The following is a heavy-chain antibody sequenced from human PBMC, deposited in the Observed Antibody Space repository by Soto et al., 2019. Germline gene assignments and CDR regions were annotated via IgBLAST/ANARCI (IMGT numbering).Heavy chain of an antibody. CDR2: IRSKAYGGTT. CDR1: GFTFGDYA. CDR3: TRAISLGVVAATDDAFDI. V-gene: IGHV3-49*03. D-gene: IGHD2-15*01. J-gene: IGHJ3*02. Sequence: GGSLRLSCTASGFTFGDYAMSWFRQAPGKGLEWVGFIRSKAYGGTTEYAASVKGRFTISRDDSKSIAYLQMNSLKTEDTAVYYCTRAISLGVVAATDDAFDIWGQGTMVTVSS.